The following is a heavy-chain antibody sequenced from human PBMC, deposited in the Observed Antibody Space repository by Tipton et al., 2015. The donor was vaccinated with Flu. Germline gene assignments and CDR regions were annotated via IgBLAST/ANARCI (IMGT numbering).Heavy chain of an antibody. V-gene: IGHV4-61*02. CDR3: AREKIPASYYYDSSGYTNYFDS. J-gene: IGHJ4*02. Sequence: TLSLTCSVPGNFIRSGSFYWSWIRQPAGKGLEWIGRVYTSGSTSYNPSLESRVTISVDTSKKQFSLELRSVTAADTAVYYCAREKIPASYYYDSSGYTNYFDSWGQGTLVTVSS. CDR1: GNFIRSGSFY. D-gene: IGHD3-22*01. CDR2: VYTSGST.